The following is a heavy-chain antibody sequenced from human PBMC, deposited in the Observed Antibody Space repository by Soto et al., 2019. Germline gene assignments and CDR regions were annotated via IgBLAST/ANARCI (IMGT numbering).Heavy chain of an antibody. Sequence: QVQLVQSGAEVKNPGASVKVSCKTSGYIFTSYGIAWARQAPGQGLEWMGWINTDNGKTNYAQNLQGRVTLTTDTSTSTAYMELRSLRSNDTAIYYCAMVDVYVTPSPQDVWGQGTTVTVSS. CDR3: AMVDVYVTPSPQDV. J-gene: IGHJ6*02. CDR1: GYIFTSYG. D-gene: IGHD3-16*01. V-gene: IGHV1-18*01. CDR2: INTDNGKT.